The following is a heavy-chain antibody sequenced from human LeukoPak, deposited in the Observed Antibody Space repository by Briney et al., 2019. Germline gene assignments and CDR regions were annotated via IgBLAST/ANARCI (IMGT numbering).Heavy chain of an antibody. CDR3: ARTEYSSAYFDS. V-gene: IGHV3-48*03. CDR1: GFTFSSYE. J-gene: IGHJ4*02. D-gene: IGHD5-18*01. Sequence: PGGSLRLCCTASGFTFSSYEMNWVRQAPGEGLEWVSYISRRSSTIYYADSVKGRFTISRDNAKNSLYLQMNSLRAEDTAVYYCARTEYSSAYFDSWGQGTLVTASS. CDR2: ISRRSSTI.